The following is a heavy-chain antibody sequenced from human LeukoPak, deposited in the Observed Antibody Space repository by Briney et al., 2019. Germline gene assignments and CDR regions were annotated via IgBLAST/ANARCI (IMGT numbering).Heavy chain of an antibody. Sequence: PGGSLRLSCAASGFTFSSYAMSWVRQAPGKGLEWVSAISGSGGSTYYADSVEGRFTISRDNSKNTLYLQMNSLRAEDTAVYYCAKDRGYYGSGSPLDYFDYWGQGTLVTVSS. CDR2: ISGSGGST. CDR1: GFTFSSYA. D-gene: IGHD3-10*01. V-gene: IGHV3-23*01. CDR3: AKDRGYYGSGSPLDYFDY. J-gene: IGHJ4*02.